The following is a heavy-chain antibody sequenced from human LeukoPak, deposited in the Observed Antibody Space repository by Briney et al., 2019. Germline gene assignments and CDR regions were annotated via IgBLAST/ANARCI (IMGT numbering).Heavy chain of an antibody. CDR3: AKVYSGYSSGWYFDY. J-gene: IGHJ4*02. CDR1: GFTFSSYG. Sequence: QTGGSLRLSCAASGFTFSSYGMPWVRQAPGKGLEWVAVISYDGSNKYYADSVKGRFTISRDNSKNTLYLQMNSLRAEDTAVYYCAKVYSGYSSGWYFDYWGQGTLVTVSS. CDR2: ISYDGSNK. D-gene: IGHD6-19*01. V-gene: IGHV3-30*18.